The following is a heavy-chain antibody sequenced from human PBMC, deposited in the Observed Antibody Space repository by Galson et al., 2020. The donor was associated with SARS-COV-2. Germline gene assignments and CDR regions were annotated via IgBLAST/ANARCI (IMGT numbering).Heavy chain of an antibody. J-gene: IGHJ5*02. CDR3: ATTVASTNYNWLDP. CDR2: TNPISGDT. Sequence: ASVKVSCQPSGIPFTASHMHWVQQTPGQGLEWMGRTNPISGDTDYAQRFQGRVTITTDASIATAYMDLINLRSDDSAVYYWATTVASTNYNWLDPWGQGTLVTVSS. D-gene: IGHD7-27*01. V-gene: IGHV1-2*06. CDR1: GIPFTASH.